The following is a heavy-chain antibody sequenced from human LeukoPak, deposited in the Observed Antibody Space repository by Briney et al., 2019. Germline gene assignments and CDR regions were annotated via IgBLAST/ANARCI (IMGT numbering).Heavy chain of an antibody. D-gene: IGHD3-22*01. V-gene: IGHV3-21*04. CDR3: AKEVGYDSSVGPDY. CDR2: ISSSSGYI. CDR1: GFTFSTYH. Sequence: GGSLRLSCEVSGFTFSTYHMNWVRQAPGKGLEWVSSISSSSGYIYYADSMTGRFTISRDNAKNTLYLQMNSLRAEDTAVYYCAKEVGYDSSVGPDYWGQGTLVTVSS. J-gene: IGHJ4*02.